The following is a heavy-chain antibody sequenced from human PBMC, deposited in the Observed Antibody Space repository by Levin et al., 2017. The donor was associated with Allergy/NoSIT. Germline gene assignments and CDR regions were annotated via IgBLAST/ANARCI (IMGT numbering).Heavy chain of an antibody. J-gene: IGHJ6*02. Sequence: ASVKVSCKASGDNFASYGISWVRQAPGQGLEWMGWISAYNGNTNYAQKFQGRVTMTTDTSTSTAYMELRSLRSDDTAVYYCARYNYDSSGYSPYYYDGMDVWGQGTTVTVSS. CDR1: GDNFASYG. CDR2: ISAYNGNT. D-gene: IGHD3-22*01. CDR3: ARYNYDSSGYSPYYYDGMDV. V-gene: IGHV1-18*01.